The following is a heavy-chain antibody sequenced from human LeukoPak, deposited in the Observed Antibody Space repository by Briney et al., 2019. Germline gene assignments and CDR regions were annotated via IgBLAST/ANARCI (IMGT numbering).Heavy chain of an antibody. CDR3: ASLRYFDWFFDY. J-gene: IGHJ4*02. CDR2: IFHSGST. V-gene: IGHV4-59*06. D-gene: IGHD3-9*01. CDR1: GGSISSYY. Sequence: SETLSLTCTVSGGSISSYYWNWIRQHPGKGLEWIGYIFHSGSTYYNPSLESRVKISVDKSKNHFSLKLSSVTAADTAVYYCASLRYFDWFFDYWGQGTLVTVSS.